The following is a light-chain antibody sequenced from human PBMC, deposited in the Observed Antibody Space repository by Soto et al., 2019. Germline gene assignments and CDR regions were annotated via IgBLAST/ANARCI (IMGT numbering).Light chain of an antibody. CDR3: SSYTSSSTHWV. CDR1: SSDVAGYNY. Sequence: QSALTQPDSVSGSPGQSITISCTGTSSDVAGYNYVSWYQHHPGKSPKLMIYEVSNRPSGVSNRFSGSKSGNTASLTISGLQAEDEADYYCSSYTSSSTHWVFGGGTKLTVL. V-gene: IGLV2-14*01. CDR2: EVS. J-gene: IGLJ3*02.